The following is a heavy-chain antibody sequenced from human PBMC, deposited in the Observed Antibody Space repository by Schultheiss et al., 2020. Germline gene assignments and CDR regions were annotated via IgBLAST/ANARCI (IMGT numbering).Heavy chain of an antibody. CDR2: ISGSGGYGT. V-gene: IGHV3-23*01. CDR3: AKYGQAAATLFDN. Sequence: GGSLRLSCAASGFTFSDHYMSWVRQAPGKGLEWVSVISGSGGYGTYFADSVKGRFTVSRDNSKNTLYLQMNSLRVEDTAIYFCAKYGQAAATLFDNWGQGTRVTVSS. J-gene: IGHJ4*02. CDR1: GFTFSDHY. D-gene: IGHD6-25*01.